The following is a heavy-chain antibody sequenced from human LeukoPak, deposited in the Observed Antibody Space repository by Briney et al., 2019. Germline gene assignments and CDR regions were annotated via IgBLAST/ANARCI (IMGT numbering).Heavy chain of an antibody. D-gene: IGHD3-10*01. CDR2: IIPIFGTA. Sequence: SVKVFCKASGGTFSSYAISWVRQAPGQGLEWMGGIIPIFGTANYAQKFQGRVTITADASTSTAYMELSSLRSEDTAVYYCARDSAYYGSGNRAFDIWGQGTMVTVSS. J-gene: IGHJ3*02. CDR3: ARDSAYYGSGNRAFDI. CDR1: GGTFSSYA. V-gene: IGHV1-69*13.